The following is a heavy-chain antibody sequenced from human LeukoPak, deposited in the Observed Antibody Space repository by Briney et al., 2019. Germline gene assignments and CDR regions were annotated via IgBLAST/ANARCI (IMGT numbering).Heavy chain of an antibody. D-gene: IGHD6-25*01. J-gene: IGHJ6*04. CDR3: ARDISARYMDV. CDR1: GFTFRSHG. Sequence: GGSLRLSCAASGFTFRSHGVHWVRQAPGKGLEWVAVIWYDGSNEEYADSLKGRFTISRDNSKNMVYLQMNSLRVEDTAVYYCARDISARYMDVWGKGTTVTVSS. CDR2: IWYDGSNE. V-gene: IGHV3-33*01.